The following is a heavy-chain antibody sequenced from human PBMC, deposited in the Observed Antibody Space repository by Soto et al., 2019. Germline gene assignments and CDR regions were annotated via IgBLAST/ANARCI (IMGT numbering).Heavy chain of an antibody. J-gene: IGHJ6*02. CDR1: GDSITHYF. V-gene: IGHV4-59*08. CDR3: ARRPWGGLDV. CDR2: TYNSART. D-gene: IGHD3-16*01. Sequence: QVQLHESGPGLVKPSETLSLTCTVSGDSITHYFWNWIRQPPGKGLEWIGYTYNSARTNYNPSLKSRVTISVDTSKNQFSLKLDAVTAADTAVYYCARRPWGGLDVWGQGTTVTVSS.